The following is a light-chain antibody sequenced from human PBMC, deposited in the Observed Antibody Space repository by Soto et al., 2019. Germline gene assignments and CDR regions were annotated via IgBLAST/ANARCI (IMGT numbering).Light chain of an antibody. J-gene: IGLJ1*01. Sequence: QSALTQPAAESGSPGQPINISCTGTSRDIGNYNYVSWYQHHPGKAPKLMIYEVTSRPSGVSDRFSGSKSGMTAPLTISGLQPEDEADYFRASYSSATTLVVFGTGTKVTVL. CDR2: EVT. V-gene: IGLV2-14*01. CDR3: ASYSSATTLVV. CDR1: SRDIGNYNY.